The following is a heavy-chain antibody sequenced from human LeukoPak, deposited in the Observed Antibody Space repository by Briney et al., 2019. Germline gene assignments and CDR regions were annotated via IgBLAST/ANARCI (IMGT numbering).Heavy chain of an antibody. V-gene: IGHV3-23*01. Sequence: GGSLRLSCAASGFTFSSYAMSWVRPAPGNGMEWPSATRGSGGSKYYADSMKGRSTRSRDNSKNTLYLQMNSLRAESRAGYYFVKDLVGGVGYWGQGTLVTVS. CDR2: TRGSGGSK. CDR3: VKDLVGGVGY. D-gene: IGHD2-21*01. CDR1: GFTFSSYA. J-gene: IGHJ4*02.